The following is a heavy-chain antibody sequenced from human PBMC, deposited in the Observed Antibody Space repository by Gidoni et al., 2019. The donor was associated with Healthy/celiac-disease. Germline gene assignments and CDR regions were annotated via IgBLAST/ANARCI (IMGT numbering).Heavy chain of an antibody. CDR1: GGSISRYY. CDR2: IYYSGST. Sequence: QVQLQESGPGLVKPSETLSLTCTASGGSISRYYWSWIRQPPGKGLEWIGYIYYSGSTNYNPSRKSGVTISVDTSKNQFALKLSSVTAADTAVYYCARGDCSGGSCYIDYWGQGTLVTVSS. D-gene: IGHD2-15*01. V-gene: IGHV4-59*08. J-gene: IGHJ4*02. CDR3: ARGDCSGGSCYIDY.